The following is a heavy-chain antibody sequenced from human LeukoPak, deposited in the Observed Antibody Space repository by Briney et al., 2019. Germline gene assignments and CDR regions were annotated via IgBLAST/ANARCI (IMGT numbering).Heavy chain of an antibody. J-gene: IGHJ6*04. D-gene: IGHD3-10*01. CDR1: GFTFSGYW. V-gene: IGHV3-7*01. CDR2: IKQDGGEK. Sequence: GGSLRLSCAASGFTFSGYWMSWLRQAPGKGLEWVANIKQDGGEKYYVDSVKGRFTIPRDNAKNSLYLQMNSLRAEDTAVYYCARDRGFGQADVWGKGTTVTVSS. CDR3: ARDRGFGQADV.